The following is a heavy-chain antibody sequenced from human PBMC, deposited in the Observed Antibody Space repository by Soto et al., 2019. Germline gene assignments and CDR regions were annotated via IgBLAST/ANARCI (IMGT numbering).Heavy chain of an antibody. CDR2: IKSKTDGGTT. CDR1: GFTFSNAW. CDR3: TTAQGYCSGGSCPGYGMDV. Sequence: GGSLRLSCAASGFTFSNAWMNWVRQAPGKGLEWVGRIKSKTDGGTTDYAAPVKGRFTISRDDSKNTLYLQMNSLKTEDTAVYYCTTAQGYCSGGSCPGYGMDVWGQGTTVTVSS. D-gene: IGHD2-15*01. V-gene: IGHV3-15*07. J-gene: IGHJ6*02.